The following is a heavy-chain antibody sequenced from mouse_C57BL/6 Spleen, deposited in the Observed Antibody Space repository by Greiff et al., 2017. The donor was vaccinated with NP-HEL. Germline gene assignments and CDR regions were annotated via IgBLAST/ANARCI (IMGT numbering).Heavy chain of an antibody. CDR2: ISSGSSTI. Sequence: DVQLQESGGGLVKPGGSLKLSCAASGFTFSDYGMHWVRQAPEKGLEWVAYISSGSSTIYYADTVTGRFTISRDNAKNTLFLQMTSLRSEDTAMYYGATGSSYADWYFDVWGTGTTVTVSS. J-gene: IGHJ1*03. CDR3: ATGSSYADWYFDV. CDR1: GFTFSDYG. D-gene: IGHD1-1*01. V-gene: IGHV5-17*01.